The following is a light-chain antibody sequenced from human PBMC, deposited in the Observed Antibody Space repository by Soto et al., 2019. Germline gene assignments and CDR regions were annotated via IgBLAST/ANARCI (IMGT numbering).Light chain of an antibody. CDR3: QHYRTS. CDR2: GAS. Sequence: EIVLTQSPGTLSLSPGERATLSCRASQSVSSSYLAWYQQKPGQPPRLLLFGASSRATGIPDRFTGSGSGTDFTLTITRLEPEDVAVYYCQHYRTSFGGGTKVEIK. J-gene: IGKJ4*01. CDR1: QSVSSSY. V-gene: IGKV3-20*01.